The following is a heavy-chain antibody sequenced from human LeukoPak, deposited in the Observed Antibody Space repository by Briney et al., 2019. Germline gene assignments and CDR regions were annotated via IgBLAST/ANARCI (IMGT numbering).Heavy chain of an antibody. CDR3: ARDRAGSKPWVEFHP. CDR2: IYTDRAT. J-gene: IGHJ5*02. V-gene: IGHV3-66*02. Sequence: GGSLTLSCAISGITLTQSDVSWARQARGGGREWVSLIYTDRATHYADVVKGRFTISRVNSRNTVYLQMSSLRTDDTAVYFGARDRAGSKPWVEFHPWGQGTVITVS. D-gene: IGHD3-10*01. CDR1: GITLTQSD.